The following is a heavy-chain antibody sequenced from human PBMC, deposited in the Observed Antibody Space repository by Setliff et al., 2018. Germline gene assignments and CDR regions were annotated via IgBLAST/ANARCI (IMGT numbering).Heavy chain of an antibody. CDR1: GFTISNYW. Sequence: GGSLRLSCVASGFTISNYWMAWVRQAPGKGLEWVADIRQDGTNKYYVDSVKGRFTISRDNAKNSLYLQMNSLRAEDTAVYYCAREGSSAWYGGGVDYWGQGTLVTVSS. V-gene: IGHV3-7*01. J-gene: IGHJ4*02. CDR2: IRQDGTNK. D-gene: IGHD6-19*01. CDR3: AREGSSAWYGGGVDY.